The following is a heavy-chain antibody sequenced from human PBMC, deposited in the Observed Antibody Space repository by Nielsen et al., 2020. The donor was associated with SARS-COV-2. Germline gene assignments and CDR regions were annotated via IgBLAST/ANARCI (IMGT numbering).Heavy chain of an antibody. V-gene: IGHV1-46*02. J-gene: IGHJ4*02. Sequence: ASVQVSCKASGYSFDNYGITWVRQAPGQGLEWMGLINPTNGGTTYAQKFQGRVTMTRDTSTSTVYMELSSLRSDDTAGYYCARDSSGTYRRVDYWGQGTLVTVSS. CDR3: ARDSSGTYRRVDY. CDR1: GYSFDNYG. CDR2: INPTNGGT. D-gene: IGHD3-22*01.